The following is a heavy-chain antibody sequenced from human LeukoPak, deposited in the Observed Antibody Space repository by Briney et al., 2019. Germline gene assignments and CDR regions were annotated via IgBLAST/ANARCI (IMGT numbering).Heavy chain of an antibody. CDR1: GGTFSSYD. CDR3: ARLSLLLPDAFDI. V-gene: IGHV1-69*06. D-gene: IGHD1-26*01. CDR2: IIPMFGTI. Sequence: SVKVSCKASGGTFSSYDISWVRQAPRQGLEWMGGIIPMFGTINYAQKFRDRVTITADKSTTTAYLELSSLRSDDTAVYYCARLSLLLPDAFDIWAKGQWSPSLQ. J-gene: IGHJ3*02.